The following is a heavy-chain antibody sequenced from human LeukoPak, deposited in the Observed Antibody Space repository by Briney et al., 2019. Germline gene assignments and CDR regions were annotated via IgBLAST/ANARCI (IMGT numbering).Heavy chain of an antibody. D-gene: IGHD1-26*01. CDR3: AKGSSGSRSRGNY. J-gene: IGHJ4*02. CDR1: GFTFSSYA. V-gene: IGHV3-23*01. CDR2: ISGSGGSI. Sequence: GGSLRLSCAAPGFTFSSYALGWVRQAPGKGLDFISGISGSGGSIYYADSVKGRFTIPRDNSKNTLYMQMSSLRGEDTAVYYCAKGSSGSRSRGNYWGQGTLVTVSS.